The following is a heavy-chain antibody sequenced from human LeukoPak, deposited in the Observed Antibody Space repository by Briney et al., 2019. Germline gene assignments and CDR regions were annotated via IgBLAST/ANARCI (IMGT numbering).Heavy chain of an antibody. J-gene: IGHJ4*02. CDR3: ARGLIVGAVDY. CDR1: GGTFSSYA. Sequence: GASVKVSCKASGGTFSSYAISWVRQAPGQGLEWMGGIIPIFGTANYAQKFQGGVSITADESTSTAYMELSSLRSEDTAVYYCARGLIVGAVDYWGQGTLVTVFS. CDR2: IIPIFGTA. D-gene: IGHD1-26*01. V-gene: IGHV1-69*13.